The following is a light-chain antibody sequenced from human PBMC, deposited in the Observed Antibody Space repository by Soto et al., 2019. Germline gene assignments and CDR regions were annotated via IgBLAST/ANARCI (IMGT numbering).Light chain of an antibody. CDR2: AAS. J-gene: IGKJ3*01. V-gene: IGKV1-27*01. Sequence: DIQMTQSPPSLSASVGDRVTITCRASQGIRNYVAWYQQIPGKAPKLLIYAASTLQSGVPSRFSGSGSGTEFTLTTNGLQPEDVATYSCQKYSSVPVFGPGTKVDIK. CDR3: QKYSSVPV. CDR1: QGIRNY.